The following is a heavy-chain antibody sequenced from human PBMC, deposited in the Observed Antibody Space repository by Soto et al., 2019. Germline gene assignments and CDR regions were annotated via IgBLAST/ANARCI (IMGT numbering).Heavy chain of an antibody. J-gene: IGHJ4*02. CDR3: ARHRATTPGFDY. D-gene: IGHD1-26*01. CDR2: IYYSGST. Sequence: QLQLQESGPGLVKPSETLSLTCTVSGGSISSSSYYWGWIRQPPGKGLEWIGSIYYSGSTYYNPSLKSRVPISVDTSKNQFSPKLSSVTAADTAVYYCARHRATTPGFDYWGQGTLVTVSS. CDR1: GGSISSSSYY. V-gene: IGHV4-39*01.